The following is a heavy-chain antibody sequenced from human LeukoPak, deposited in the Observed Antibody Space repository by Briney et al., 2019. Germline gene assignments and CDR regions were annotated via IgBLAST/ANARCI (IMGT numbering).Heavy chain of an antibody. CDR3: ARVIAARPSDY. J-gene: IGHJ4*02. Sequence: ETLSLTCAVYGGSFSGYYWSWIRQPPGKGLEWVANIKQDGSEKCYVDSVKGRFTISRDNAKNSLSLQMNSLRAEDTAVYYCARVIAARPSDYWGQGSLVTVSS. CDR1: GGSFSGYY. CDR2: IKQDGSEK. D-gene: IGHD6-13*01. V-gene: IGHV3-7*04.